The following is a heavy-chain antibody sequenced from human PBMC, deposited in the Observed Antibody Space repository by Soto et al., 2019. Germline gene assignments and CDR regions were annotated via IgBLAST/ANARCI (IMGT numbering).Heavy chain of an antibody. D-gene: IGHD6-13*01. J-gene: IGHJ4*02. V-gene: IGHV2-5*02. CDR3: AHRPDSSSWSYFDY. Sequence: QITLKESGPTLVKPTQTLTLTCTFSGFSLSTSGVGVGWIRQPPGKALEWLALIYWDDDKRYSPSLKSRLTITKDTSKNQVVLNMTNIDPVDTATYYCAHRPDSSSWSYFDYWGQGTLVTVSS. CDR1: GFSLSTSGVG. CDR2: IYWDDDK.